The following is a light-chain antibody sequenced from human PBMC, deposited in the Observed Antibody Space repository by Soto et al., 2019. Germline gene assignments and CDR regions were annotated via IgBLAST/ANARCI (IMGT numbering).Light chain of an antibody. J-gene: IGLJ1*01. V-gene: IGLV2-14*01. Sequence: QSVLTQPASVSGSPGQSITISCTGTSSDVGGYNYVSWYQLHPGRAPKLMVYEVSNRPSGVSNRFSGSKSGNTASLTISGLQSEDEADYYCSSYTDSAAYVFGTGTKVTVL. CDR3: SSYTDSAAYV. CDR1: SSDVGGYNY. CDR2: EVS.